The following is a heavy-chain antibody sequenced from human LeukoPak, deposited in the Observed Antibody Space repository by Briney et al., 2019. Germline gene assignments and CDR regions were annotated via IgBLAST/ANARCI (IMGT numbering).Heavy chain of an antibody. CDR3: ARHRDGYQFDY. CDR1: GGSFSGYY. J-gene: IGHJ4*02. V-gene: IGHV4-34*01. Sequence: PSETLSLTCAVYGGSFSGYYWSWIRQPPGKGLEWIGEINHSGSTNYNPSLKSRVTISVDTSKNQFSLKLSSVTAADTAVYYCARHRDGYQFDYWGQGTLVTVSS. D-gene: IGHD6-13*01. CDR2: INHSGST.